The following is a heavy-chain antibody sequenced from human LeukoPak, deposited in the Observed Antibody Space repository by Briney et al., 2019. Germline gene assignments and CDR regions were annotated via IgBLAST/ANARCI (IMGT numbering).Heavy chain of an antibody. Sequence: GGSLRLSCAASGITFSNAWMSWVRQAPGKGLEWIGRIKTYSDVGITDYAAPVKGRFIISRDDSKNTVYLQMNSLKTEDTAVYWCTTGCGSRGWYAGAFDIWGQGTLVSVSS. D-gene: IGHD6-19*01. CDR2: IKTYSDVGIT. V-gene: IGHV3-15*01. J-gene: IGHJ3*02. CDR3: TTGCGSRGWYAGAFDI. CDR1: GITFSNAW.